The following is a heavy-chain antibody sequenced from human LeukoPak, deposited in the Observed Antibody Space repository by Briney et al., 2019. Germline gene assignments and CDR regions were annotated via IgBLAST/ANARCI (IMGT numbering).Heavy chain of an antibody. CDR3: ARDITKVGATLQNY. D-gene: IGHD1-26*01. Sequence: ASVTVSCKASGYTFTSYGISWVRQAPGQGLEWMGWISAYNGNTNYAQKLQGRVTMTTDTSTSTAYMELRSLRSDDTAVYYCARDITKVGATLQNYWGQGTLVSVSS. V-gene: IGHV1-18*01. CDR2: ISAYNGNT. CDR1: GYTFTSYG. J-gene: IGHJ4*02.